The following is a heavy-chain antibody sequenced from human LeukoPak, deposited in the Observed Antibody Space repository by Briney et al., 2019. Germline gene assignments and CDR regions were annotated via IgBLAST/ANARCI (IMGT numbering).Heavy chain of an antibody. J-gene: IGHJ3*01. V-gene: IGHV3-23*01. Sequence: GGTLRLSCAASGFTFSSYGMNWVRQAPGKGLEWVSGISGRGGTTYYADSVQGRFTISRDNSKNTLYLQMNSLRAEDTAVYYCAKDIGVTYYGSGSHHSSAWGQGTMVTVSS. CDR3: AKDIGVTYYGSGSHHSSA. CDR2: ISGRGGTT. D-gene: IGHD3-10*01. CDR1: GFTFSSYG.